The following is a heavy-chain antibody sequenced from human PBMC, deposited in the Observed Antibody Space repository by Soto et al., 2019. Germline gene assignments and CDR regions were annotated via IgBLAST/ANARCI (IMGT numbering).Heavy chain of an antibody. J-gene: IGHJ4*02. Sequence: SETLSLTCAVYGGSFSGYYWSWIRQPPGKGLEWIGEINHSGSTNYNPSLKSRVTISVDTSKNQFSLKLSSVTAADTAVYYCARARQGVPNYWGQGTLVTVSS. V-gene: IGHV4-34*01. CDR3: ARARQGVPNY. CDR1: GGSFSGYY. CDR2: INHSGST.